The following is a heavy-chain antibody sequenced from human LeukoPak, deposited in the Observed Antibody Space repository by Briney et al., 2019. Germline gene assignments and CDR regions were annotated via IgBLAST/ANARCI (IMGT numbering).Heavy chain of an antibody. D-gene: IGHD2-15*01. CDR3: ARHFFSSRCGVWFDP. CDR1: GGSISSSSYY. Sequence: PSETLSLTCTVSGGSISSSSYYWGWIRQPPGKGLEWIGSIYYSGSTYYNPSLKSRVTISVDTSKNQFSLKLSSVTAADTAVYYCARHFFSSRCGVWFDPWGQGTLVTVSS. CDR2: IYYSGST. V-gene: IGHV4-39*01. J-gene: IGHJ5*02.